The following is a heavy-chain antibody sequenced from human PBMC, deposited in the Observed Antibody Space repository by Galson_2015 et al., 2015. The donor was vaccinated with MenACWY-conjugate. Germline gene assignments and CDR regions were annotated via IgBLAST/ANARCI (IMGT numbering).Heavy chain of an antibody. D-gene: IGHD4-17*01. CDR2: IRSKAYGGTT. J-gene: IGHJ4*02. CDR1: GFTFGDYA. CDR3: TRRDYGDSFDLDY. V-gene: IGHV3-49*03. Sequence: SLRLSCAASGFTFGDYAMSWFRQAPGKGLEWVGFIRSKAYGGTTEYSASVKCRFTISRDDSKSIADLQMNSLKTEDTAVYYCTRRDYGDSFDLDYWGQGTLVTVSS.